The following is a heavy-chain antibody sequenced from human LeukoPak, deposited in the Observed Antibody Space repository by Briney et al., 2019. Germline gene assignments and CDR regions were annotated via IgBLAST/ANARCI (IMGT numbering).Heavy chain of an antibody. D-gene: IGHD3-3*01. Sequence: PSETLSLTCAVYGGSFSGYYWSWIRQPPGKGLEWIGEINHSGSTNYNPSLKSRVTISVDTSKNQFSLKLSSVTAADTAVYYCARGRITIFGVVSPTFDYWGQGTLVTVSS. J-gene: IGHJ4*02. CDR1: GGSFSGYY. CDR3: ARGRITIFGVVSPTFDY. CDR2: INHSGST. V-gene: IGHV4-34*01.